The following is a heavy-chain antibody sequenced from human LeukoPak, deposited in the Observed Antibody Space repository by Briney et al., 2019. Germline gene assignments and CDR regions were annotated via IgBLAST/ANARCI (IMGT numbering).Heavy chain of an antibody. J-gene: IGHJ4*02. Sequence: PGGSLRLSCAASGFTFSDYYMSWIRQGPGKGLEWVSYISSSSSYTNYADSVKGRFTISRDNAKNSLYLQMNSLRAEDTAVYYCASLQGYCSSTSCYRGDYWGQGTLVTVSS. CDR1: GFTFSDYY. CDR2: ISSSSSYT. CDR3: ASLQGYCSSTSCYRGDY. V-gene: IGHV3-11*03. D-gene: IGHD2-2*01.